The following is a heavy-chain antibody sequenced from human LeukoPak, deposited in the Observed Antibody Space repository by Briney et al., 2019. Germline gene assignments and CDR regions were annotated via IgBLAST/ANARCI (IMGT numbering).Heavy chain of an antibody. CDR2: IYNIGTT. Sequence: PGGSLRLSCAASGFTVSTNYMSWVRQAPGKGLEWVSIIYNIGTTYYTDSVKGRFTISRDNSKNTLYLQMNSLRAEDTAVYYCAKDVATVTTWLLDYWGQGTLVTVSS. CDR1: GFTVSTNY. V-gene: IGHV3-53*01. J-gene: IGHJ4*02. CDR3: AKDVATVTTWLLDY. D-gene: IGHD4-17*01.